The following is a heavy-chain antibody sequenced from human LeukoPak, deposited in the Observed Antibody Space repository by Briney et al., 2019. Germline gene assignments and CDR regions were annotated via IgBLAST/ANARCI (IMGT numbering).Heavy chain of an antibody. CDR3: VRDDDYERDDMWYDALDV. CDR1: GFMFSKYW. Sequence: GGSLRLSCAGSGFMFSKYWMTWVRQAPGKGLEWVANIRQDGIRQYYLDSVEGRFSMSRDNAQNSLFLQMNNLRVEDTAIYYCVRDDDYERDDMWYDALDVWGPGTRFTVSS. V-gene: IGHV3-7*01. CDR2: IRQDGIRQ. D-gene: IGHD3-22*01. J-gene: IGHJ3*01.